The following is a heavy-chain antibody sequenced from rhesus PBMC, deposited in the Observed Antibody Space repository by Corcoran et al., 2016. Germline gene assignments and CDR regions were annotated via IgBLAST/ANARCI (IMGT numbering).Heavy chain of an antibody. V-gene: IGHV4-147*01. Sequence: QVQLQESGPGLVKPSVTLFLTCAVSGGPIRSNYWSWIRQCPGKGLEWIGYIYGGSGSTSYNPYLKSRVTISTDTSKNQFSLKLSSVTAADTAVYYCARWRGGLETWGQGVLVTVSS. CDR3: ARWRGGLET. D-gene: IGHD1-1*01. CDR1: GGPIRSNY. CDR2: IYGGSGST. J-gene: IGHJ4*01.